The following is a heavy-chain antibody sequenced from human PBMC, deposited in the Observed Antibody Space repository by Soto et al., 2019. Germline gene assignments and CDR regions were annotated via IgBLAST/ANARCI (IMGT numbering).Heavy chain of an antibody. Sequence: SETLSLTCTVSGGSVSSGSYYWSWIRQPPGKGLEWIGYIYYSGSTNYNPSLKSRVTISVDTSKNQFSLKLSSVTAADTAVYYCARDRGRIAVPTNWFEPWGQGTLVTVSS. V-gene: IGHV4-61*01. J-gene: IGHJ5*02. CDR3: ARDRGRIAVPTNWFEP. CDR2: IYYSGST. D-gene: IGHD6-19*01. CDR1: GGSVSSGSYY.